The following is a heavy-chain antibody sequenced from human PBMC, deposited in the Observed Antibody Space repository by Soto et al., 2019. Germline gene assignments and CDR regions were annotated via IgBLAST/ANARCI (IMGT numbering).Heavy chain of an antibody. CDR3: AKSGWYFRGDYYYGMDV. Sequence: GGSLRLSCAASGFTFSSYGMHWVRQAPGKGLEWVAVISYDGSNKYYADSVKGRFTISRDNSKNTLYLQMNSLRAEDTAVYYCAKSGWYFRGDYYYGMDVWGQGTTVTVSS. J-gene: IGHJ6*02. D-gene: IGHD6-19*01. CDR2: ISYDGSNK. CDR1: GFTFSSYG. V-gene: IGHV3-30*18.